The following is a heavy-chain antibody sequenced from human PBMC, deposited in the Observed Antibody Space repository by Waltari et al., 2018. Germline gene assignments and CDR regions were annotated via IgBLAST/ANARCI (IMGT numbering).Heavy chain of an antibody. CDR1: GGIFSSHA. J-gene: IGHJ4*02. Sequence: QVQLVQSGAEVKKPGYSVKVSCKASGGIFSSHAISWVRQAPGPGREWMGWSIPFLTRTNYARNFQGRVTITADKSTSTAYMELSGLKYEDTAVYYCALEYYGCNPPLYFFDHWGQGTLVIVSS. CDR3: ALEYYGCNPPLYFFDH. V-gene: IGHV1-69*10. CDR2: SIPFLTRT. D-gene: IGHD3-10*01.